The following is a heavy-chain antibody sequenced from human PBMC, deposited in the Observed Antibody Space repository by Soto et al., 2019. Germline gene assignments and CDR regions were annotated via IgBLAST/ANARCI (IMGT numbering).Heavy chain of an antibody. Sequence: QVQLVESGGGVVQPGRSLRLSCAASGFTFSSYAMHWVRQAPGKGLEWVAVISYDGSNKYYADSVKGRFTISRDNSKNTLYLQMNSLRAEDTAMYYCAREGGYGDWFDPWGQGTLVTVSS. D-gene: IGHD3-10*01. V-gene: IGHV3-30-3*01. CDR1: GFTFSSYA. J-gene: IGHJ5*02. CDR3: AREGGYGDWFDP. CDR2: ISYDGSNK.